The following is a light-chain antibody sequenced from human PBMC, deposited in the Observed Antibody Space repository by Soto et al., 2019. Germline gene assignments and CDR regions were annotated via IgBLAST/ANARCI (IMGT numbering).Light chain of an antibody. CDR1: SSDVGGYDY. CDR2: EVS. CDR3: SSFTSSDTLV. V-gene: IGLV2-14*01. J-gene: IGLJ1*01. Sequence: ALAQPASVSGSPGQSITISCTGTSSDVGGYDYVSWYQQLPDKAPKLMLYEVSNRPSGVSSRFSGSKSGNTASLTISGLQAEDEADYYCSSFTSSDTLVFGTGTKVTVL.